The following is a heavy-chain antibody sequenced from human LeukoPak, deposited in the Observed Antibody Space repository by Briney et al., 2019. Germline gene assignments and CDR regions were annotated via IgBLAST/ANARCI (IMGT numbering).Heavy chain of an antibody. CDR2: IKEDGGEI. CDR3: ARSRGPHYYDSSGYRTFDY. Sequence: GGSLRLSCAASGFPFSDYALSWVRQAPGKGLEWVAFIKEDGGEIFYVDSVKGRFTISRDNAENSLYLQMNSLRAEDTAVYYCARSRGPHYYDSSGYRTFDYWGQGTLVTVSS. J-gene: IGHJ4*02. D-gene: IGHD3-22*01. CDR1: GFPFSDYA. V-gene: IGHV3-7*02.